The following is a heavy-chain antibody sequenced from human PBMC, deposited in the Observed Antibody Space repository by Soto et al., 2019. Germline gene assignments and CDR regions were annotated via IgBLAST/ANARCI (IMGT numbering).Heavy chain of an antibody. J-gene: IGHJ4*02. CDR1: GFTFSSYA. D-gene: IGHD2-21*02. CDR2: VSYDGSNK. CDR3: ARDLCSGGDCHGGY. V-gene: IGHV3-30*04. Sequence: GGSLRLSCSASGFTFSSYAMYWVRQAPGKGLEWVAVVSYDGSNKYYADSAKGRFTISRDNSKNTLYLQMNSLRAEDTAVYYCARDLCSGGDCHGGYWGQGTLVTVSS.